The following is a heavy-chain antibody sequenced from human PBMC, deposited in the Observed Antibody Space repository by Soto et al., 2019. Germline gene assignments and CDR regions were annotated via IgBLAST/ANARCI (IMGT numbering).Heavy chain of an antibody. CDR1: GGSISSGDYY. V-gene: IGHV4-30-4*01. CDR2: IYYSGST. Sequence: SETLSLTCTVSGGSISSGDYYWSWIRQPPGKGLEWIGYIYYSGSTYYNPSLKSRVTISVDTSKNQFSLKLSSVTAADTAVYYCARDFDSSGYYRWGDALDIWGQGTMVTVSS. CDR3: ARDFDSSGYYRWGDALDI. D-gene: IGHD3-22*01. J-gene: IGHJ3*02.